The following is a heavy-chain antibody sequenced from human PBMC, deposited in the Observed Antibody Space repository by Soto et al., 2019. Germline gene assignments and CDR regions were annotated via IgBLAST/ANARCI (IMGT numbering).Heavy chain of an antibody. CDR2: ITHSGTT. D-gene: IGHD6-13*01. Sequence: SETLSVTYAVFGGSFTTYYWTWVRQSPGKGLEWIGQITHSGTTEYNPSLKSRVTLSVDTSNNQFSLKVTSLTAADTGVYYCVRSSGWSFLYGMDVWGQGTTVTVS. J-gene: IGHJ6*02. CDR3: VRSSGWSFLYGMDV. CDR1: GGSFTTYY. V-gene: IGHV4-34*01.